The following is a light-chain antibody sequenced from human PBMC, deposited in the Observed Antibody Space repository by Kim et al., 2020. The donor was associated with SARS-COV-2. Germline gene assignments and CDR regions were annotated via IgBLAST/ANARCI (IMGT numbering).Light chain of an antibody. CDR2: GSF. CDR3: QLYRTSTRT. V-gene: IGKV3-20*01. CDR1: QRVGTSD. J-gene: IGKJ1*01. Sequence: PGEGATLSCRASQRVGTSDVAWYQQRPGQPPRLLIFGSFRRALGVPDRFSGIGSGIEFTLSISRLEPEDFAVYYCQLYRTSTRTFGQGTKVDI.